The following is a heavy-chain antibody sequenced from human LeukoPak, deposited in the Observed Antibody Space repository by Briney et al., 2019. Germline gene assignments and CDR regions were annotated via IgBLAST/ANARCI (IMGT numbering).Heavy chain of an antibody. CDR3: ARLDSSGYYYHFDY. CDR1: GFAFSTYN. D-gene: IGHD3-22*01. Sequence: PGGSLRLSCAASGFAFSTYNMHWVRQAPGKGLEWVAVISYDGSNKYYADSVKGRFTISRDNSKNTLYLQMNSLRAEDTAVYYCARLDSSGYYYHFDYWGQGTLVTVSS. CDR2: ISYDGSNK. J-gene: IGHJ4*02. V-gene: IGHV3-30*04.